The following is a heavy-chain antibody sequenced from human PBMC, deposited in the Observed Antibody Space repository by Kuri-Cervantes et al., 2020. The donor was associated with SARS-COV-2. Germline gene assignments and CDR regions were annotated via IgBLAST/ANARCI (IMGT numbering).Heavy chain of an antibody. J-gene: IGHJ3*02. D-gene: IGHD3-22*01. CDR2: IKQDGSEK. V-gene: IGHV3-7*05. Sequence: GESLKISCAASGFTFSSYWMSWVRQAPGKGLEWVANIKQDGSEKYYVDSVKGRFTISRDNAKNSLYLQMNSLRAEDTAVYYCANLQWLLIDDAFDIWGQGTMVTVSS. CDR1: GFTFSSYW. CDR3: ANLQWLLIDDAFDI.